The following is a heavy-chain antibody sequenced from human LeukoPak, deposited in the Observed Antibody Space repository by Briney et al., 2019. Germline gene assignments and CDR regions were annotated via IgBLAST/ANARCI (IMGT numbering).Heavy chain of an antibody. CDR1: GGSISSYY. CDR3: ARERDSSSWPNNWFDP. CDR2: IYHSGST. V-gene: IGHV4-59*12. J-gene: IGHJ5*02. D-gene: IGHD6-13*01. Sequence: PSETLSLTCTVSGGSISSYYWSWIRQPPGKGLEWIGYIYHSGSTYYNPSLKSRVTISVDRSKNQFSLKLSSVTAADTAVYYCARERDSSSWPNNWFDPWGQGTLVTVSS.